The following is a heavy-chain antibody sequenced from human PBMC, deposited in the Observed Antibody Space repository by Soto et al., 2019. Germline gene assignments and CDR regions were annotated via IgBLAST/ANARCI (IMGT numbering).Heavy chain of an antibody. CDR2: IWYDGSNK. Sequence: QVQLVESGGGVVQPGRSLRLSCAASGFTFSSYGMHWVRQAPGKGLEWVAVIWYDGSNKYYADSVKGRFTISRDNSKNTLYLQMNSLRAEDTAVYYCAREGSSSWFDPWGQGTLVTVSS. CDR3: AREGSSSWFDP. CDR1: GFTFSSYG. V-gene: IGHV3-33*01. J-gene: IGHJ5*02.